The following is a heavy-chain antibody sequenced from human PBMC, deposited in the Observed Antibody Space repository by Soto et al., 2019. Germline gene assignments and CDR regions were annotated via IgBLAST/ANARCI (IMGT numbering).Heavy chain of an antibody. CDR3: ASIPRRGYSYGIDY. J-gene: IGHJ4*02. CDR2: IYFTGAT. V-gene: IGHV4-31*03. Sequence: QVQLQESGPGLVKPSQTLSLTCNVSGASISSGTSYWTWIRQHPGEGLEWIGHIYFTGATYSNPSLRSRLTMSVDTSKNQFSLKLTPVTAADTATYYCASIPRRGYSYGIDYWGQGTLVTVSS. CDR1: GASISSGTSY. D-gene: IGHD2-21*02.